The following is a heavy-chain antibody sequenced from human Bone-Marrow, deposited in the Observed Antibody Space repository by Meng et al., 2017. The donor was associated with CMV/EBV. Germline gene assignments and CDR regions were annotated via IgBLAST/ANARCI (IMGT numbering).Heavy chain of an antibody. V-gene: IGHV1-69*05. CDR2: IIPIFGTA. Sequence: SVKVSCKASGGTFSSYAISWVRQAPGQGLEWMGGIIPIFGTANYAQKFQGRVTITTDESTSTAYMELSSLRSEDTVVYYCAREEVVPAPKRWFDPWGQGTLVTVSS. CDR3: AREEVVPAPKRWFDP. CDR1: GGTFSSYA. J-gene: IGHJ5*02. D-gene: IGHD2-2*01.